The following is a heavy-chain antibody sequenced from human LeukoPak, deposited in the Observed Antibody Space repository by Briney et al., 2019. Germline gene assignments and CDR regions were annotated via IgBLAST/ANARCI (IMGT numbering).Heavy chain of an antibody. J-gene: IGHJ5*02. CDR1: GFTVGSSY. CDR2: VYNGGST. V-gene: IGHV3-66*02. D-gene: IGHD1-14*01. Sequence: TGGSLRLSCAASGFTVGSSYMSWVRQAPGKGLEWVSVVYNGGSTDYADSVKGRFTISIDSSENTLYLQMISLRAEDTAVYYCVRLTHNHWFDPWGQGTLVTVSS. CDR3: VRLTHNHWFDP.